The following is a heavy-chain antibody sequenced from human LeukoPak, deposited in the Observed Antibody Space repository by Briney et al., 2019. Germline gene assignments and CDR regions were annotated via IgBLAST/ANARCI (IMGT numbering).Heavy chain of an antibody. CDR3: ARYYDSSGYTQGAFDI. CDR1: GFTVSSNY. CDR2: FYRGIST. V-gene: IGHV3-66*02. Sequence: GGSLRLSCAASGFTVSSNYMSWVRQAPGKGLEWVSRFYRGISTYYADSVKGRFTTSRDHSKNTVYLQMDSLRPEDTAVYYCARYYDSSGYTQGAFDIWGQGTMVTVS. J-gene: IGHJ3*02. D-gene: IGHD3-22*01.